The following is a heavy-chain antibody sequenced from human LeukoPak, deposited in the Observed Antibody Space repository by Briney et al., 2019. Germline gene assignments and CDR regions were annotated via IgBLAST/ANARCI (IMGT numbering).Heavy chain of an antibody. CDR3: AKDLFEPYYDILTGYYT. J-gene: IGHJ4*02. CDR2: ISGSGDST. V-gene: IGHV3-23*01. CDR1: GFTLSYA. Sequence: GSLRLSCAASGFTLSYAMNWVRQAPGKGLEWVSAISGSGDSTYYTDSVKGRFTISRDNSKNTLYLQMNSLRAEDTAVYYCAKDLFEPYYDILTGYYTWGQGTLVTVSS. D-gene: IGHD3-9*01.